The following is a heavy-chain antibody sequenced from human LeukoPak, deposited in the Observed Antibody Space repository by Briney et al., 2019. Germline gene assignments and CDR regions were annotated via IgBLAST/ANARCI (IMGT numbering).Heavy chain of an antibody. Sequence: GGSLRLSCAASGFTFSIYWMSWVRQAPGKGLEWVSVIYSGGSTYYADSVKGRFTISRDNSKNTLYLQMNSLRAEDTAVYYCARDGEEATIEDWGQGTLVTVSS. CDR3: ARDGEEATIED. CDR1: GFTFSIYW. V-gene: IGHV3-66*01. CDR2: IYSGGST. J-gene: IGHJ4*02. D-gene: IGHD5-24*01.